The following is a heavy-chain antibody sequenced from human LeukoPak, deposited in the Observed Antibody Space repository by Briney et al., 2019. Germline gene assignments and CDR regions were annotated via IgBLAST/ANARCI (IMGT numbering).Heavy chain of an antibody. CDR1: GGSISSYY. CDR3: ARDSEYDGSSFFFDGFDI. V-gene: IGHV4-59*01. D-gene: IGHD2-2*01. J-gene: IGHJ3*02. Sequence: SETLSLTCTVSGGSISSYYWSWVRQPPGKGLEWIGHIYHSGYTNYNPSLKNRVTISIDTSKNHLSLRLRSVTAADTAVYYCARDSEYDGSSFFFDGFDIWGQGTLVTVSS. CDR2: IYHSGYT.